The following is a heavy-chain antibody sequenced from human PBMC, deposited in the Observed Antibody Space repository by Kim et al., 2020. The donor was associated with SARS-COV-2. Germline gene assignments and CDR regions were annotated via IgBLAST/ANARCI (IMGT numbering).Heavy chain of an antibody. CDR3: TTDTTYYYGSGEPGPFDL. CDR2: IKSKTDGGTT. CDR1: GFTFSNAW. J-gene: IGHJ2*01. V-gene: IGHV3-15*01. D-gene: IGHD3-10*01. Sequence: GGSLRLSCAASGFTFSNAWMSWVRQAPGKGLEWVGRIKSKTDGGTTDYAAPVKGRFTISRDDSKNTLYLQMNSLKTEDTAVYYCTTDTTYYYGSGEPGPFDLWGRGTLVTVSS.